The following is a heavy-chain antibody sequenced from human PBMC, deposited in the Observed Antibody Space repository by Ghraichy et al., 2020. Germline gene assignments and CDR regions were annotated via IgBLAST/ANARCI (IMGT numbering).Heavy chain of an antibody. CDR3: AKDAGSLIDY. J-gene: IGHJ4*02. Sequence: GGSLRLSCEASGFTFSDHAMHWVRQAPGKGLEWVGIILKDGNDQYYGDSVKGRFTISRDNSNNTVFLHMSSLGLEDTAVYFCAKDAGSLIDYWGQGILVTVS. D-gene: IGHD3-10*01. CDR1: GFTFSDHA. V-gene: IGHV3-30*18. CDR2: ILKDGNDQ.